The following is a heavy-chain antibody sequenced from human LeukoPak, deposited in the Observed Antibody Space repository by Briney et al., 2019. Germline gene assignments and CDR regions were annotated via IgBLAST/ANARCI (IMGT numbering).Heavy chain of an antibody. J-gene: IGHJ5*02. Sequence: GRSLRLSCAASGFTFSDYDMHWVRQAPGKGREWLAVISYDGSNKYYADSVKGRFTISRDNSKNTLYLQMNSLRAEDTAVYYCASGSSGSYYIPWFDPWGQGTLVTVSS. D-gene: IGHD3-10*01. CDR2: ISYDGSNK. CDR1: GFTFSDYD. V-gene: IGHV3-30*04. CDR3: ASGSSGSYYIPWFDP.